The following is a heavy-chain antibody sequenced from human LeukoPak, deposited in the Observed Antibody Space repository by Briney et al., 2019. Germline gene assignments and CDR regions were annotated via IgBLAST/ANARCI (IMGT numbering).Heavy chain of an antibody. D-gene: IGHD3-3*01. CDR1: GYTFSSYW. J-gene: IGHJ4*02. Sequence: GESLRISCKGSGYTFSSYWIGWVRQMPGKGLEWMGIIYPGDSGTRYSPSLQGQVTISVDTSIGTAYLQWSSLKASDTAIYYCARQNDFRLDYWGQGTLVTVSS. CDR2: IYPGDSGT. CDR3: ARQNDFRLDY. V-gene: IGHV5-51*01.